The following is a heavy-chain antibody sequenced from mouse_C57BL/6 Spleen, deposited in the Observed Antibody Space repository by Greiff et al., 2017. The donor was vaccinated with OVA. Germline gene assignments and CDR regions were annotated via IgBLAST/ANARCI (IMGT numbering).Heavy chain of an antibody. Sequence: VQLQQSGPELVKPGASVKISCKASGYSFTDYNMNWVKQSNGKSLEWIGVINPNYGTTSYNQKFKGKATLTVDQSSSTAYMQLNSLTSEDSAVYYGARTDSSGYIYAMDYWGQGTSVTVSS. D-gene: IGHD3-2*02. J-gene: IGHJ4*01. CDR1: GYSFTDYN. CDR3: ARTDSSGYIYAMDY. V-gene: IGHV1-39*01. CDR2: INPNYGTT.